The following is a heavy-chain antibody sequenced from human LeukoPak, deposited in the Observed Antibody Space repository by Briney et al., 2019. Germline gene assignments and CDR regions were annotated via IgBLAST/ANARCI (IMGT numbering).Heavy chain of an antibody. J-gene: IGHJ4*02. D-gene: IGHD5-18*01. CDR1: GFTFSSYA. CDR3: ARDTAMVTFDY. CDR2: ISYDGSNK. V-gene: IGHV3-30-3*01. Sequence: GSLRLSCAASGFTFSSYAMHWVRQAPGKGLEWVAVISYDGSNKYYADSVKGRFTISRDNSKNTLYLQMNSLRAEDTAVYYCARDTAMVTFDYWGQGTLVTVSS.